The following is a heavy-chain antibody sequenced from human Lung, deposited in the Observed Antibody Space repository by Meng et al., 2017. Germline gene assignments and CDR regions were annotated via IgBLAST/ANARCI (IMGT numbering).Heavy chain of an antibody. CDR2: INHSGST. V-gene: IGHV4-34*01. D-gene: IGHD4-11*01. Sequence: QVQPQQCGAGLLKPSETLSPTCVVSGGSFSDYYWSWIRQPPGKGLEWIGEINHSGSTNYNPSLESRATISVDTSQNNLSLKLSSVTAADSAVYYCARGPTTMAHDFDYWGQGTLVTVSS. CDR3: ARGPTTMAHDFDY. J-gene: IGHJ4*02. CDR1: GGSFSDYY.